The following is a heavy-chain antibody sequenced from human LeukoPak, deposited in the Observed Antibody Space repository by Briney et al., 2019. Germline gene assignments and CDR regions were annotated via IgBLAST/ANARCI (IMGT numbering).Heavy chain of an antibody. CDR2: IKQDGSER. D-gene: IGHD3-10*01. J-gene: IGHJ4*02. CDR1: GFTVCSYY. V-gene: IGHV3-7*01. CDR3: ARAGSNWHYVY. Sequence: PGGSLRLSCAASGFTVCSYYMSWVRQTPRKGLEWVANIKQDGSERYYVDSAKGRFTISRDNAKNSLSLQMNSLRVEDTAVYYCARAGSNWHYVYWGQGTLVTVSS.